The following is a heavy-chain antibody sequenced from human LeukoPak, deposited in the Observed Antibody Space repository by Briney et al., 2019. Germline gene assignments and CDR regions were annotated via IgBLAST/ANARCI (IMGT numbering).Heavy chain of an antibody. CDR1: GFSIMNSA. D-gene: IGHD1-26*01. V-gene: IGHV3-23*01. J-gene: IGHJ6*03. Sequence: PGGSLRLSCAASGFSIMNSAMNWVRQPPGKGLEWVSAINGTAINTVYADSVKGRFTISRDYSKNTLYLQMNNLRVEDTAVYYCLARSLVEVSGNYYMDVWGKGTTVSVSS. CDR2: INGTAINT. CDR3: LARSLVEVSGNYYMDV.